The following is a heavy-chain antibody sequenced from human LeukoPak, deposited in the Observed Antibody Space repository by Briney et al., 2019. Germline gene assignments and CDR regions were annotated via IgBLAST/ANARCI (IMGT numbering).Heavy chain of an antibody. V-gene: IGHV3-66*01. D-gene: IGHD2-15*01. CDR1: GFTVSSNY. CDR3: AKDDYCSGGSCYLDAFDI. J-gene: IGHJ3*02. CDR2: IYSGGST. Sequence: PGGSLRLSCAASGFTVSSNYMSWVRQAPGKGLEWVSVIYSGGSTYYADSVKGRFTISRDNSKNTLYLQMNSLRAEDTAVYYCAKDDYCSGGSCYLDAFDIWGQGTMVTVSS.